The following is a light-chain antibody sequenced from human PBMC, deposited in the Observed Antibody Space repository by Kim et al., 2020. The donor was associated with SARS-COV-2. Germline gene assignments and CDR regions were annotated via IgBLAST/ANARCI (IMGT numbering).Light chain of an antibody. V-gene: IGLV2-14*03. CDR2: DVS. Sequence: SITISCTGTSSDVGGYKYVSWYQQHPGKAPKLMMYDVSNRPSGVSNRFSGSKSGNTASLTISGLQAEDEADYYCSSYTSSSTNYVFGTGTKVTVL. CDR1: SSDVGGYKY. J-gene: IGLJ1*01. CDR3: SSYTSSSTNYV.